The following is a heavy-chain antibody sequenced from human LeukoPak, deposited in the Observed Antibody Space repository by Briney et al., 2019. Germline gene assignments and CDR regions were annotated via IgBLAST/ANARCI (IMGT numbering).Heavy chain of an antibody. CDR2: INPNSGGT. V-gene: IGHV1-2*02. Sequence: GASVKVSCKXSGYTFTGDYMHWVRQAPGQGLEWMGRINPNSGGTNYSQKFQGRVTMTRDTSISTAYMELSRLRSDDTAVYYCARACGFNSGSYWHDYWGQGTLVTVSS. CDR3: ARACGFNSGSYWHDY. J-gene: IGHJ4*02. CDR1: GYTFTGDY. D-gene: IGHD1-26*01.